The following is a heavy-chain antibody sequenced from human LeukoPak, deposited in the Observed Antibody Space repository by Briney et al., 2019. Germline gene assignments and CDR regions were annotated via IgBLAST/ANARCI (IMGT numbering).Heavy chain of an antibody. CDR1: GYSFINFW. D-gene: IGHD4-17*01. CDR3: AVLGVNDYDSGPDY. V-gene: IGHV5-51*01. CDR2: IFPDDSDT. Sequence: TTGESLKISCKGSGYSFINFWIGWVRQMPGKGLEWMGIIFPDDSDTRYSPSFQGQVTISADKSISAAYLQWSSLKASDTAMYYCAVLGVNDYDSGPDYWGQGTLVTVSS. J-gene: IGHJ4*02.